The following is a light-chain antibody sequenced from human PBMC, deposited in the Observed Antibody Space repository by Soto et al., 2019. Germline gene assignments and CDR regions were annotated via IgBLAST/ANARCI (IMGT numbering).Light chain of an antibody. CDR3: QQLKTYPPA. CDR2: AAS. J-gene: IGKJ4*01. V-gene: IGKV1-9*01. Sequence: IQLTQSPSSLSASVGDRVSVTCRASQGISTYLAWYQQKPGKAPKLLIYAASSLQSGVPSRFSGSGSGTDFTLTISSLQPEEFATYYCQQLKTYPPAFGGGTKVEVK. CDR1: QGISTY.